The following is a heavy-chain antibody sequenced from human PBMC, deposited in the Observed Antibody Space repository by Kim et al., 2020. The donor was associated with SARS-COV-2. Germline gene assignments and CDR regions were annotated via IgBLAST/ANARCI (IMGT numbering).Heavy chain of an antibody. D-gene: IGHD3-9*01. J-gene: IGHJ4*02. CDR3: ARGVRTISNYDY. V-gene: IGHV1-8*01. CDR1: GYTFTSYD. CDR2: MNPNIGNA. Sequence: ASVKVSCEASGYTFTSYDLNWVRQATGQGLEWMGWMNPNIGNAGYAQKFQGRVTMTMDPSITTAYMELSSLRSEDTAVYYCARGVRTISNYDYWGQGTLVTVSS.